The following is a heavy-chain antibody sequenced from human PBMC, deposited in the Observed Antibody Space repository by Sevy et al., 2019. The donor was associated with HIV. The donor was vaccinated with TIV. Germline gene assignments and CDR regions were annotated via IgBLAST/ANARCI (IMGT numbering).Heavy chain of an antibody. Sequence: GGSLRLSCAASGFTFSSYWMSWVRQAPGKGLEWVANIKQDGSEKYYVYSVKGRFTISRDNAKNSLYLQMNSLRAEDTAVYYCARLLWFGELDARYGMDVWGQGTTVTVSS. D-gene: IGHD3-10*01. CDR3: ARLLWFGELDARYGMDV. CDR1: GFTFSSYW. J-gene: IGHJ6*02. V-gene: IGHV3-7*01. CDR2: IKQDGSEK.